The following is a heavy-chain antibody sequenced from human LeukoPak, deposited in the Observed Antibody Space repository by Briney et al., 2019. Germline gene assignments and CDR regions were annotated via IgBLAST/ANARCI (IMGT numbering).Heavy chain of an antibody. D-gene: IGHD3-10*01. CDR3: ARSGIKMVRGVIIKSPYHMDV. CDR1: GFTLSTYT. J-gene: IGHJ6*03. V-gene: IGHV3-21*01. Sequence: PGGSLRLSCAASGFTLSTYTMNWVRQAPGKGLEWVSSISSSSSYMYYADSVKGRFTISRDDAKNSLSLQMNSLRAEDTAVYYCARSGIKMVRGVIIKSPYHMDVWGKGTTVTVSS. CDR2: ISSSSSYM.